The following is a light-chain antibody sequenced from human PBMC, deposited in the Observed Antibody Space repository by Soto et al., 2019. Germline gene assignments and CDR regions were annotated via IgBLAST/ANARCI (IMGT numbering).Light chain of an antibody. J-gene: IGLJ2*01. V-gene: IGLV2-8*01. CDR3: SSYAGSNRVI. CDR2: EVI. Sequence: QSVLTQPPSASGSPGQSVAISCTGTSSDVGGYNYVSWYQQHPGKAPKLMIYEVIKRPSGVPDRFSGSKSGNTASLTVSGLQAEDEADYYCSSYAGSNRVIFGGGTQLTVL. CDR1: SSDVGGYNY.